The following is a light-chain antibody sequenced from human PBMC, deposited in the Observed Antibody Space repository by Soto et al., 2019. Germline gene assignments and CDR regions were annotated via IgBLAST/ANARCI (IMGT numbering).Light chain of an antibody. V-gene: IGKV3-20*01. CDR1: QSVSNSY. CDR3: QQYGTSEII. J-gene: IGKJ5*01. CDR2: DTS. Sequence: EIVITQSPASLSVSPGESVTLSCRASQSVSNSYVAWYQQKSGQAPRLLIYDTSSRVTGIPDRFSGSGSGTDFTLTISRLEPEDFAVFYCQQYGTSEIIFGQGTRLEI.